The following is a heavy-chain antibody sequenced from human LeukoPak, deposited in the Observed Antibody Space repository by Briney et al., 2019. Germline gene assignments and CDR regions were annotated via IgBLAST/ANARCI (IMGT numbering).Heavy chain of an antibody. CDR3: ARASRSYDSSGYQPPDY. Sequence: ASVKVSCKASGYTFTSYGISWVRQAPGQGLEWMGWISAYNGNTNYAQKLQGRVTMTTDTSTSTAYMELRSLRSDDTAVYYCARASRSYDSSGYQPPDYWGQGTLVTVSS. V-gene: IGHV1-18*01. D-gene: IGHD3-22*01. CDR1: GYTFTSYG. CDR2: ISAYNGNT. J-gene: IGHJ4*02.